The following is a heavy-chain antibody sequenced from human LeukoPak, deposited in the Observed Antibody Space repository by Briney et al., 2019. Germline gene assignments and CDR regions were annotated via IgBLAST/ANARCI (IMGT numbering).Heavy chain of an antibody. CDR3: ARDIYDSRYGGYYYGMDV. V-gene: IGHV1-69*05. Sequence: ASVKVSCKASGGTFSSYAISWVRQAPGQGLEWMGGIIPIFGTANYAQKFQGRVTITRDTSASTAYMELSSLRSEDTAVYYCARDIYDSRYGGYYYGMDVWGQGTTVTVSS. D-gene: IGHD3-22*01. CDR2: IIPIFGTA. J-gene: IGHJ6*02. CDR1: GGTFSSYA.